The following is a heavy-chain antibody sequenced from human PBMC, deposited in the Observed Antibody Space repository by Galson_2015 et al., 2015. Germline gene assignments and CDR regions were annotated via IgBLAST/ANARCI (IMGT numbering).Heavy chain of an antibody. CDR3: AKDRRAVVMSAIDY. Sequence: SLRLSCAASGFTFSSSAMNWVRQAPGKGLEWVSALSHTGSSIYYADSVKGRFTISRDNSKNTLYLHLNSLRADDTAVYYRAKDRRAVVMSAIDYWGQGTQVTVSS. J-gene: IGHJ4*02. V-gene: IGHV3-23*01. CDR2: LSHTGSSI. CDR1: GFTFSSSA. D-gene: IGHD2-21*02.